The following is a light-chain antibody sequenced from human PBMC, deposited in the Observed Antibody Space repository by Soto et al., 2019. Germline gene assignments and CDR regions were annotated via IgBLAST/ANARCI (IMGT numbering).Light chain of an antibody. Sequence: QSVLTQPASVSGSPGQSITISCTGTNSDIGSYNRVSWYQQPPGTAPKLMIYEVNNRPSGVPDRFSGSKSGNTASLTITGLQAEDEADYYCNSYTSSNTYVFGTGTKVTVL. CDR3: NSYTSSNTYV. J-gene: IGLJ1*01. V-gene: IGLV2-18*02. CDR2: EVN. CDR1: NSDIGSYNR.